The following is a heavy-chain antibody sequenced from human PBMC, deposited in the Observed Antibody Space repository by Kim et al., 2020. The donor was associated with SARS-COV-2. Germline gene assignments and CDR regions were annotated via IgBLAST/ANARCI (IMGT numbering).Heavy chain of an antibody. CDR3: ARGSIVVVPAAFFDY. D-gene: IGHD2-2*01. CDR1: GGSISSGGYY. V-gene: IGHV4-31*03. J-gene: IGHJ4*02. Sequence: SETLSLTCTVSGGSISSGGYYWSWIRQHPGKGLEWIGYIYYSGSTYYNPSLKSRVTISVDTSKNQFSLKLSSVTAAVTAVYYCARGSIVVVPAAFFDYWGQGTLVTVSS. CDR2: IYYSGST.